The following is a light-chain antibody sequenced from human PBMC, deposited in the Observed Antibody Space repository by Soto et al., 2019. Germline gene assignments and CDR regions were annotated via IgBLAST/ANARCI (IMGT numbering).Light chain of an antibody. CDR2: EVS. V-gene: IGLV2-14*01. J-gene: IGLJ1*01. CDR1: SSDVGGYNY. Sequence: QSVLTQPASVTGSPGQSITISCTGTSSDVGGYNYVSWYQQHPCKAPKLMIYEVSNRPSGVSNRFSGSKSGNTASLTISGLQAEDEADYYCSSYTSSSALPYVFGTGTKVTVL. CDR3: SSYTSSSALPYV.